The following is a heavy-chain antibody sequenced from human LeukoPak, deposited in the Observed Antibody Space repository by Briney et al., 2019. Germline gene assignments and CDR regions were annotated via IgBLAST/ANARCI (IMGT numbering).Heavy chain of an antibody. CDR1: GFTFSSYG. J-gene: IGHJ4*02. D-gene: IGHD3-22*01. CDR2: ISYDGSNK. Sequence: GGSLRLPCAASGFTFSSYGMHWVRQAPGKGLEWVAVISYDGSNKYYADSVKGRFTISRDNSKNTLYLQMNSLRAEDTAVYYCAKDSSSGYWTAFDYWGQGTLVTVSS. V-gene: IGHV3-30*18. CDR3: AKDSSSGYWTAFDY.